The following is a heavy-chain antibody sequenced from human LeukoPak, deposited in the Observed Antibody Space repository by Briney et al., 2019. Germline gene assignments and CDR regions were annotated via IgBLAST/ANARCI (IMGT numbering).Heavy chain of an antibody. D-gene: IGHD2-15*01. Sequence: GGSLRLSCAASGFTFSSYAMSWVRQVPGKGLEWVSSISGNGASIYYADSVRGRFAISRDNSKNTLYLEMNSLRAEDTAVYYCAKQLGYCSDGSCYFPYWGQGTLVTVSS. CDR3: AKQLGYCSDGSCYFPY. CDR2: ISGNGASI. J-gene: IGHJ4*02. V-gene: IGHV3-23*01. CDR1: GFTFSSYA.